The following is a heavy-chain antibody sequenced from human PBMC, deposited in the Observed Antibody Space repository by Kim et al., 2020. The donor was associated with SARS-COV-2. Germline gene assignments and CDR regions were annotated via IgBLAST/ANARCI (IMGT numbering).Heavy chain of an antibody. CDR1: GFTFSSYG. CDR2: IWYDGSNK. Sequence: GGSLRLFCAASGFTFSSYGMHWVRQAPGKGLEWVAVIWYDGSNKYYADSVKGRFTISRDNSKNTLYLQMNSLRAEDTAVYYCAREYYDYVWGSYPTPVLFDYWGQGSLVTVSS. V-gene: IGHV3-33*01. J-gene: IGHJ4*02. CDR3: AREYYDYVWGSYPTPVLFDY. D-gene: IGHD3-16*02.